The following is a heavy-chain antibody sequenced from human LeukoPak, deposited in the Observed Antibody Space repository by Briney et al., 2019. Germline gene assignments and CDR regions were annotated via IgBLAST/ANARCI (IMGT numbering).Heavy chain of an antibody. CDR2: IGISSGNT. CDR3: ARDHRYASDN. CDR1: GFNFIDYS. Sequence: GGSLRLSCAASGFNFIDYSMNWVRQAPGKGLEWISYIGISSGNTKYADSVKGRFTISRDKARNSLYLQMNSLRVEDTAMYYCARDHRYASDNWGHGTLVTVSS. D-gene: IGHD5-12*01. V-gene: IGHV3-48*01. J-gene: IGHJ4*01.